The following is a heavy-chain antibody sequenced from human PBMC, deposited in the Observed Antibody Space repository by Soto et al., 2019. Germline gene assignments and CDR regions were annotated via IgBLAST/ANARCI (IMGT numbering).Heavy chain of an antibody. CDR1: RFTFSDYA. D-gene: IGHD4-17*01. V-gene: IGHV3-23*01. Sequence: EVQLLESGGGLEQPGGSLRLSCAASRFTFSDYAMSWVRQAPGKGLEWLSVITGSGGSTYYADSVKGRFTVSRDNSKDTLYLQMNNRRAEDTAIYYCAKATYGDYEGWDFDLWGRGTLVTVSS. CDR2: ITGSGGST. CDR3: AKATYGDYEGWDFDL. J-gene: IGHJ2*01.